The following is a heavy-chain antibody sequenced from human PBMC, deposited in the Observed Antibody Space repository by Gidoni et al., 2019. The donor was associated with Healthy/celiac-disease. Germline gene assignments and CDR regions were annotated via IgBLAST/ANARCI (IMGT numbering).Heavy chain of an antibody. CDR3: ARDGQNNWFDP. V-gene: IGHV3-33*01. Sequence: QVQLVESGGGVVQPGRSLRLSCAASGFTFSSYGMHWLRQAPGKGLEWVAVIWYDGSNKYYADSVKGRFTISRDNSKNTLYLQMNSLRAEDTAVYYCARDGQNNWFDPWGQGTLVTVSS. CDR2: IWYDGSNK. CDR1: GFTFSSYG. J-gene: IGHJ5*02.